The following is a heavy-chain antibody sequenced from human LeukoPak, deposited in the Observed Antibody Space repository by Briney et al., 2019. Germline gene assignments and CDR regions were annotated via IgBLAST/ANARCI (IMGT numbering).Heavy chain of an antibody. Sequence: PSETLSLTCTVSGGSIINYYWSWIRQPPGKGLEWIGYIYYSGSTNYNPSLKSRVTISVDTSKNQFSLKLSSVTAADTAVYYCARSGGSTVTTRYFDLWGRGILVTVSS. J-gene: IGHJ2*01. D-gene: IGHD4-17*01. CDR3: ARSGGSTVTTRYFDL. V-gene: IGHV4-59*08. CDR1: GGSIINYY. CDR2: IYYSGST.